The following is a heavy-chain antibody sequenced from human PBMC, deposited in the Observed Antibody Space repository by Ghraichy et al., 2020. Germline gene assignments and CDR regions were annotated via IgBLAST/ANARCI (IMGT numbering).Heavy chain of an antibody. CDR1: GFTFSSYA. D-gene: IGHD2-2*01. CDR2: ISGSGGST. CDR3: TLIVVVPAAMGDY. Sequence: LSLTCAASGFTFSSYAMSWVRQAPGKGLEWVSAISGSGGSTYYADSVKGRFTISRDNSKNTLYLQMNSLRAKDTAVYYCTLIVVVPAAMGDYWGQGTLVTVSS. J-gene: IGHJ4*02. V-gene: IGHV3-23*01.